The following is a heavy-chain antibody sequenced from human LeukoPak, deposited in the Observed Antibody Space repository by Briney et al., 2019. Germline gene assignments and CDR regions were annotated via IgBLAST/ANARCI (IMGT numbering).Heavy chain of an antibody. CDR2: IYTSGST. J-gene: IGHJ4*02. CDR3: ATDLVATGFDY. D-gene: IGHD5-12*01. CDR1: GGSFSGYY. V-gene: IGHV4-59*10. Sequence: PSETLSLTCAVYGGSFSGYYWSWIRQPAGKGLEWIGRIYTSGSTNYNPSLKSRVTMSVDTSKNQFSLKLSSVTAADTAVYYCATDLVATGFDYWGQGTLVTVSS.